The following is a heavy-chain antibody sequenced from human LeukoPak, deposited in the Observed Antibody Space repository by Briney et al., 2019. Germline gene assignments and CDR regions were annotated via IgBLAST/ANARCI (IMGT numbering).Heavy chain of an antibody. V-gene: IGHV3-23*01. D-gene: IGHD4-17*01. Sequence: GGSLSLSCAASGFTFSSYATSWLRQAPGKGLEWVSAISGSGGSTYHADSVKGRFTISRDNSKNTLYLQMNSLRAEDTAVYYCAKDRRSNGDWGQGTLVTVSS. CDR2: ISGSGGST. CDR3: AKDRRSNGD. J-gene: IGHJ4*02. CDR1: GFTFSSYA.